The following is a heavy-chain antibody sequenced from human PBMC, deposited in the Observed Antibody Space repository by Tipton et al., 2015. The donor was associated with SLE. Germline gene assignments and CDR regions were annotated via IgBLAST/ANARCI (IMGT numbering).Heavy chain of an antibody. J-gene: IGHJ4*02. D-gene: IGHD3-22*01. CDR2: ASSSGSA. V-gene: IGHV4-39*07. CDR3: ARDEYRYDATGYHLLGHFDF. Sequence: TLSLTCTVSNGSISSSTHYWGWIRQPPGKGLEWIGSASSSGSAHYNPSLKSRVTISVDTSKNQFSLKLSSVTAADTAVYYCARDEYRYDATGYHLLGHFDFWGQGTLVTVSS. CDR1: NGSISSSTHY.